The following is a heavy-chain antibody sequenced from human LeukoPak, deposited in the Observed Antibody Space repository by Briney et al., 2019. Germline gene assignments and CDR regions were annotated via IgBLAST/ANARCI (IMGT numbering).Heavy chain of an antibody. J-gene: IGHJ5*02. V-gene: IGHV3-23*01. D-gene: IGHD2-2*01. CDR1: GFTFSSYA. CDR2: ISGSGGST. Sequence: GGSLRLSCAASGFTFSSYAMSWVRQAPGKGLEWVSAISGSGGSTYYADSVKGRFTISRDNSKNKLYLQMTSQRAEDTGVYYCAALVAFNWFDPWGQGTLVTVSS. CDR3: AALVAFNWFDP.